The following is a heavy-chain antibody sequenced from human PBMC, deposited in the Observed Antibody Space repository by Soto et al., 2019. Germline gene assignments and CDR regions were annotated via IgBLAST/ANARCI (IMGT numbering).Heavy chain of an antibody. Sequence: ASVKVSCKASGYTFTSYGISWVRQAPGQGLEWMGWISAYNGNTNYAQKLQGRVTMTTDTSTSTAYMELRSLRSDDTAVYYCASAFSSKYSSSWYYYYGMDVWGQGTTVTVSS. V-gene: IGHV1-18*01. CDR3: ASAFSSKYSSSWYYYYGMDV. CDR1: GYTFTSYG. CDR2: ISAYNGNT. D-gene: IGHD6-13*01. J-gene: IGHJ6*02.